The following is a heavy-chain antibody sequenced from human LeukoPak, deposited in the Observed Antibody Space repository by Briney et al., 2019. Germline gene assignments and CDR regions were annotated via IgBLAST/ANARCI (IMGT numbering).Heavy chain of an antibody. CDR1: GFTFSNYA. Sequence: GGSLRLSSAASGFTFSNYAMSWVRQAPGKGLEWVSGISGSGGSTYYADSVKGRFTISRDNSKNTLYLQMNSLTDEDTAVYYCAKKWGVGTTTLDYFDYWGQGTLVTVSS. CDR3: AKKWGVGTTTLDYFDY. CDR2: ISGSGGST. V-gene: IGHV3-23*01. J-gene: IGHJ4*02. D-gene: IGHD1-26*01.